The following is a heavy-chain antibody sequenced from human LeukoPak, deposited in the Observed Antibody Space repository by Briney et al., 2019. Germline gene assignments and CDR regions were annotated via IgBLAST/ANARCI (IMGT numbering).Heavy chain of an antibody. V-gene: IGHV4-59*11. CDR1: GGSIKSHY. J-gene: IGHJ3*02. CDR3: ARGDEPYAFDI. CDR2: IYYSGSP. D-gene: IGHD1-14*01. Sequence: SETLSLTCSVSGGSIKSHYWSWIRQTPAKGLEWIGYIYYSGSPLYNPSLKSRVTISVDTSKNQFSPKLSSVTAADTAAYYCARGDEPYAFDIWGQGTMVTVSS.